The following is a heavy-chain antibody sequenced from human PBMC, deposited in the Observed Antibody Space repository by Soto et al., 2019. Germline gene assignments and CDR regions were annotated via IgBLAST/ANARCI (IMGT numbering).Heavy chain of an antibody. CDR2: IYYSGST. CDR1: GGSVSSGSYY. J-gene: IGHJ3*01. V-gene: IGHV4-61*01. D-gene: IGHD2-21*02. CDR3: AGGRSLVVTAPHYEL. Sequence: SETLSLTCTVSGGSVSSGSYYWSWIRQPPGKGLEWIGYIYYSGSTNYNPSLKSRVTISVDTSKNQFSLKLSSVTAADTAVYYCAGGRSLVVTAPHYELWAQGTMVPVSS.